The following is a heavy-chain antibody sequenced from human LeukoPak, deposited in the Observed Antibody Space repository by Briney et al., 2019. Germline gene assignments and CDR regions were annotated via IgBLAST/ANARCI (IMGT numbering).Heavy chain of an antibody. J-gene: IGHJ4*02. CDR2: INPNSGGT. Sequence: GASVKVSCKASGYTFTGYYMHWVRQAPGQGGEWMGWINPNSGGTNYAQKFQGRVKMTRDTSISTAYMELSRLRPDDTAVYYCAIGAYYYDSSGPWDYWGQGTLVTVSS. CDR3: AIGAYYYDSSGPWDY. CDR1: GYTFTGYY. V-gene: IGHV1-2*02. D-gene: IGHD3-22*01.